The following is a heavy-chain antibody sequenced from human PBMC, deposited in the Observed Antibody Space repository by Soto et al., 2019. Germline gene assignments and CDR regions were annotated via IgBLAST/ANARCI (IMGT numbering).Heavy chain of an antibody. CDR3: ARDGMLRGTGAGTDDLDY. D-gene: IGHD6-19*01. J-gene: IGHJ4*02. CDR1: GFTFSSFN. Sequence: EVQLVESGGGLVKPGGSLRLSCAVSGFTFSSFNMNWVRQAPGKGLEWVSSISTSSSYIYYADSVKGRFTISRDNAKNSLYLHMNSLRAEDTAVYYSARDGMLRGTGAGTDDLDYWGQGTLVTVSS. V-gene: IGHV3-21*01. CDR2: ISTSSSYI.